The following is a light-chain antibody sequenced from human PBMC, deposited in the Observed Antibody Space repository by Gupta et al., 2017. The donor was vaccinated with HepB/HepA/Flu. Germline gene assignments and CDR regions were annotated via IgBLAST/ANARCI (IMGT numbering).Light chain of an antibody. J-gene: IGLJ3*02. Sequence: QSALTQPASVSGSPGQSITISCTGTSSDVGGYNYVSWYQQHPGKAPKLMIYDVSNRPSGVSNRFSGSNSGTTASLTISGLQAEDDAYYYCSSYTSSSTWVFGGGTKLTVL. V-gene: IGLV2-14*01. CDR2: DVS. CDR1: SSDVGGYNY. CDR3: SSYTSSSTWV.